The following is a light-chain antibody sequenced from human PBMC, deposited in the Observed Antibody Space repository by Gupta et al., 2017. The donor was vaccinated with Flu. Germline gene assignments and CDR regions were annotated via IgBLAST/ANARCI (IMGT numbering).Light chain of an antibody. CDR2: DET. J-gene: IGLJ3*02. CDR1: NIGGKT. Sequence: SYVLIQPRSVSVDPGQRASLPCRGNNIGGKTVHWYQQKPGQAPVLVVYDETDRPSGIPERFSGSNSGNTATLTISRVEAGDEADYLCQILDIDDYYPLFGGGTKLTVL. CDR3: QILDIDDYYPL. V-gene: IGLV3-21*02.